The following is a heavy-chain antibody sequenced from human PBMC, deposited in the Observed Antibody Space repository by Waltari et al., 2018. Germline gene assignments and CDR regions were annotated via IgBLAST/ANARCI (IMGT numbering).Heavy chain of an antibody. D-gene: IGHD3-10*01. J-gene: IGHJ3*02. CDR3: ASLSGGSGSLGDAFDI. CDR2: IIPIFGTA. CDR1: GGTFSSYA. Sequence: QVQLVQSGAEVKKPGSSVKVSCKASGGTFSSYAISWVRQAPGQGLEWMGGIIPIFGTANDAQKFQGRVTITTDESTSTAYMELSSLRSEDTAVYYCASLSGGSGSLGDAFDIWGQGTMVTVSS. V-gene: IGHV1-69*05.